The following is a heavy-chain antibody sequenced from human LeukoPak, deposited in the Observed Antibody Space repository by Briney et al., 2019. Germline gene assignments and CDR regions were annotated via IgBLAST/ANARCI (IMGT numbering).Heavy chain of an antibody. D-gene: IGHD5-18*01. J-gene: IGHJ4*02. CDR2: ISGSGGST. CDR3: AKNDLDSYVIQLPLDY. CDR1: GFTFKNYA. V-gene: IGHV3-23*01. Sequence: GGSLRLSCAASGFTFKNYAMSWVRQAPGKGLEWVSAISGSGGSTYYADSVKGRFTISRDNSKNTLYLQMNSLRAEDTTVYYCAKNDLDSYVIQLPLDYWGQGTLVTVSS.